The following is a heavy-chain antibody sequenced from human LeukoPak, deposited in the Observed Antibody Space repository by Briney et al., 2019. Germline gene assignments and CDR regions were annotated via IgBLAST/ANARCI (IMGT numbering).Heavy chain of an antibody. J-gene: IGHJ4*02. V-gene: IGHV3-23*01. CDR3: AKGRGLFPSSNDY. Sequence: GGSLRLSCAASGFIFSSYAMSWVRQAPGKGLEWVSTISGSGGSTYYADSVKGRFTISRDNSKSTLYLQMNSLRAEDTAVYYCAKGRGLFPSSNDYWGQGTLVTVSS. CDR2: ISGSGGST. CDR1: GFIFSSYA. D-gene: IGHD3-10*01.